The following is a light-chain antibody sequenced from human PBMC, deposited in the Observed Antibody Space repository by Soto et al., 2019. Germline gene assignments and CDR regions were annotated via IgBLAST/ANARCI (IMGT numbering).Light chain of an antibody. CDR1: QSVGTN. Sequence: ERVMTQSPVTLSVSPGESVTLSCRASQSVGTNLAWYQQKPGQAPSLLIYGVSTRATGIPTRFSGSGSGRQFTLTISSLQSEDFAVYYCQQYNTWPQTFGQGTKV. CDR2: GVS. J-gene: IGKJ1*01. CDR3: QQYNTWPQT. V-gene: IGKV3-15*01.